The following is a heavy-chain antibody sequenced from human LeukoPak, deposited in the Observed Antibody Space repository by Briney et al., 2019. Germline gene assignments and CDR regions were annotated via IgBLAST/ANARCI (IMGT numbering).Heavy chain of an antibody. V-gene: IGHV4-34*01. CDR3: ARRGSWYSYWLDP. CDR1: GGSFSGYY. CDR2: INHSGST. J-gene: IGHJ5*02. Sequence: SETLSLTCAVYGGSFSGYYWSWIRQPPGKGLEWIGEINHSGSTNYNPSLKSRVTISVDTSKNQFSLKLSSVTAADTAVYYCARRGSWYSYWLDPWGQGTLVTVSS. D-gene: IGHD6-13*01.